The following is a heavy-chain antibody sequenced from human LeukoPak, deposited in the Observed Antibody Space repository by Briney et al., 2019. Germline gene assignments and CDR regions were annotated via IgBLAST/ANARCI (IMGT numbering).Heavy chain of an antibody. D-gene: IGHD3-22*01. CDR2: IYHSGST. J-gene: IGHJ4*02. Sequence: SETLSLTCAVSGGSISSSNWWSWVRQPPGKGLEWIGEIYHSGSTNYNPSHKSRVTISVDKSKNQFSLKLSSVTAADTAVYYCASLVANYYDSSGYYYFDYWGQGTLVTVSS. CDR3: ASLVANYYDSSGYYYFDY. V-gene: IGHV4-4*02. CDR1: GGSISSSNW.